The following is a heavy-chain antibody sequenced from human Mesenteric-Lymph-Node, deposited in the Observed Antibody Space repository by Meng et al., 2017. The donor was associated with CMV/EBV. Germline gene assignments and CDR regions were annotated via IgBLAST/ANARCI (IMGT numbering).Heavy chain of an antibody. V-gene: IGHV3-30*02. J-gene: IGHJ4*02. D-gene: IGHD2-21*01. Sequence: GESLKISCAASGFTFSSYGMHWVRQAPGKGLEWVAFIRYDGSSIDYADSVKGRFTISRDNSKNTLYLQMNSLRPEDTAVYYCAKDFKWHIDYWGQGTLVTVSS. CDR3: AKDFKWHIDY. CDR1: GFTFSSYG. CDR2: IRYDGSSI.